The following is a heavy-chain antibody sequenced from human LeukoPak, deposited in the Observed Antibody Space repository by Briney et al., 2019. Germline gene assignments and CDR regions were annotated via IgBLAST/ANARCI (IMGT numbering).Heavy chain of an antibody. Sequence: SETLSLTCTVSGGSISGSSYYWGWIRQPPGKGLEWIGSIYYSGSTYYNPSLQSRVTISVDTSKNQFSLKLSSVTAADTAVYYCARETYYYGMDVWGQGTTVTVSS. V-gene: IGHV4-39*07. CDR1: GGSISGSSYY. CDR2: IYYSGST. CDR3: ARETYYYGMDV. J-gene: IGHJ6*02.